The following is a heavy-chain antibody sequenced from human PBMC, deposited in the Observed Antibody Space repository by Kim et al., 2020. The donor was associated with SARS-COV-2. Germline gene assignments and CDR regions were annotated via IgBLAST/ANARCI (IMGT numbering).Heavy chain of an antibody. Sequence: GGSLRLSCAASGFTFSSYAMSWVRQAPGKGLEWLSLITRSGGSTYYADSVKGRFTISRDNSKNTLFLQMNSLRAEDTAVYFCAKGRHYESSASDYWGQGTLVTVSS. CDR2: ITRSGGST. CDR1: GFTFSSYA. J-gene: IGHJ4*02. CDR3: AKGRHYESSASDY. V-gene: IGHV3-23*01. D-gene: IGHD3-22*01.